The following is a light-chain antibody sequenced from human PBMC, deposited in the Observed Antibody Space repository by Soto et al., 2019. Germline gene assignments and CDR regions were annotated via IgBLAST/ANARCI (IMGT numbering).Light chain of an antibody. V-gene: IGKV3-20*01. Sequence: EIVLTQSPGTQSLSPGEKATLSCRASQTVSSNYLAWYQQKPGQAPRLLIYGASSRATGIPDRFSGSGSGTDFTLTISRVEPEDFAVYYCQQFGSASWTFGQGTKVEIK. CDR1: QTVSSNY. J-gene: IGKJ1*01. CDR3: QQFGSASWT. CDR2: GAS.